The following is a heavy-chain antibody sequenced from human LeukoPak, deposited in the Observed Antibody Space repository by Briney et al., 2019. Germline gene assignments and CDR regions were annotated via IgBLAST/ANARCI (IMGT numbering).Heavy chain of an antibody. Sequence: ASVTVSCKASGYTFTGYYMHWVRPAPGQGLEWMGWINPNSGGTNYAQKFQGRVTMTRDTSISTAYMELSRLRYDDTAVYYCASAEYGSGSEFDYWGQGTLVTVSS. CDR1: GYTFTGYY. CDR3: ASAEYGSGSEFDY. D-gene: IGHD3-10*01. V-gene: IGHV1-2*02. CDR2: INPNSGGT. J-gene: IGHJ4*02.